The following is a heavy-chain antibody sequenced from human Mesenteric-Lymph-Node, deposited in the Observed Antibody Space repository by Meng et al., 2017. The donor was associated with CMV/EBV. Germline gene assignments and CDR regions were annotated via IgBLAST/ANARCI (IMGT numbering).Heavy chain of an antibody. CDR2: INDGGSA. J-gene: IGHJ3*02. Sequence: SETLSLTCAIYDGSFTNYYWSWIRQPPGKGLEWIGEINDGGSANYNPSLKSRVTISVDTSRSQFSLKVRSVTAADTAVYYCARRTYGGDAFDIWGQGTMVTVSS. V-gene: IGHV4-34*01. CDR1: DGSFTNYY. CDR3: ARRTYGGDAFDI. D-gene: IGHD4/OR15-4a*01.